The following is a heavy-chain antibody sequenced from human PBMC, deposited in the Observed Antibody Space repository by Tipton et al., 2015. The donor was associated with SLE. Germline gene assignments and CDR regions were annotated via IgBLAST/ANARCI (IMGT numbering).Heavy chain of an antibody. D-gene: IGHD4-17*01. CDR1: GFTFSSYG. J-gene: IGHJ3*01. V-gene: IGHV3-33*01. CDR2: IWYDGSNK. CDR3: ATDPTKKVVTEYGDYFDAFLV. Sequence: RSLRLSCAASGFTFSSYGMHWVRQAPGKGLEWVAVIWYDGSNKYYADSVKGRFTISRDNSKNTVYLQLKSLKPEDTGFYYCATDPTKKVVTEYGDYFDAFLVWGPGTKVTVSS.